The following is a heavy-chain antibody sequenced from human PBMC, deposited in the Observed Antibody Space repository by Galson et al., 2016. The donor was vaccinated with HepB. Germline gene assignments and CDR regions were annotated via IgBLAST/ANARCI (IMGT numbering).Heavy chain of an antibody. CDR2: IHRSGNT. J-gene: IGHJ4*02. CDR1: GGSLSGHY. CDR3: AASLWFGLHPEY. D-gene: IGHD3-10*01. V-gene: IGHV4-34*01. Sequence: SETLSLTCAVSGGSLSGHYWTWIRQPPGRGLEWIGEIHRSGNTNYSPSLRSRVSISGDRSPNQVSLMLNSVTAADTAILYCAASLWFGLHPEYWGQGALVTVS.